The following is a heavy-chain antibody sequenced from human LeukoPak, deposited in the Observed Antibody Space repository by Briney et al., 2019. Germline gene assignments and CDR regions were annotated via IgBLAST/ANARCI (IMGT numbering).Heavy chain of an antibody. D-gene: IGHD2-2*01. Sequence: GGSLRLSCTASGFTFSDYGMHWVRQAPGKGLVWVAFIRYDGSNKNYADSVKGRFTVSRDNSKNTLYLQMNSLRAEDTAVYYCAKDVRYCSSTSCYLGGDFYWGQGTLVTVSS. J-gene: IGHJ4*02. CDR1: GFTFSDYG. V-gene: IGHV3-30*02. CDR2: IRYDGSNK. CDR3: AKDVRYCSSTSCYLGGDFY.